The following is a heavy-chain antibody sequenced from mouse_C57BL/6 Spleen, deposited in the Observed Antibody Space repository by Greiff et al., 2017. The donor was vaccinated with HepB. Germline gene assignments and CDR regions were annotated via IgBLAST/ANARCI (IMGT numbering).Heavy chain of an antibody. D-gene: IGHD2-2*01. V-gene: IGHV14-2*01. CDR2: IDPEAGET. CDR1: GFNIKDYY. J-gene: IGHJ1*03. CDR3: ARLRRYFDV. Sequence: EVQLQQSGAELVQPGASVKLSCTASGFNIKDYYMHWVKQRTEQGLEWIGRIDPEAGETKYAPKFQGKATITADTSSNAAYLQLSSLTSADTAVYYCARLRRYFDVWGTGTTVTVSS.